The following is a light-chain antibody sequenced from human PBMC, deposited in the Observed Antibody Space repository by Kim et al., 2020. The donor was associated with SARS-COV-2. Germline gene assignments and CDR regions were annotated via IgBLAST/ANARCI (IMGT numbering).Light chain of an antibody. J-gene: IGKJ2*01. CDR3: QQRSNWPPYT. CDR1: QSVSSY. CDR2: DAS. V-gene: IGKV3-11*01. Sequence: LTQSPATLSLSPGERATLSCRASQSVSSYLAWYQQKPGQAPRLLIYDASNRATGIPARFSGSGSGTDFTLTISSLEPEDFAVYYCQQRSNWPPYTFGQGTKLEIK.